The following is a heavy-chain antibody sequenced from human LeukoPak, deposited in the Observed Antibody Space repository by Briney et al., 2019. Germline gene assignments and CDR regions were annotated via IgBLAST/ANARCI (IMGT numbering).Heavy chain of an antibody. CDR1: GGSFSGYY. J-gene: IGHJ4*02. CDR2: INHSGST. V-gene: IGHV4-34*01. CDR3: AGYLRRPYYFDY. Sequence: SGTLSLTCAVYGGSFSGYYWSWIRQPPGKGLEWIGEINHSGSTNYNPSLKSRVTISVDTSKNQFSLKLSSVTAADTAVYYCAGYLRRPYYFDYWGQGTLVTVSS.